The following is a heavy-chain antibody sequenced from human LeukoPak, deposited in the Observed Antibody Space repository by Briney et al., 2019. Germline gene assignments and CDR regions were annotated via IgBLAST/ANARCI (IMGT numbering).Heavy chain of an antibody. Sequence: GGSLRLSCAASGFSFSSYSMNWVRQAPGKGLEWVAYIAYTGTIHYADSVRGRFAISRDNAKNSLYLQLNSLRVEDTAVYYCARSGLPAAVDYWGQGTLVTVSS. CDR1: GFSFSSYS. V-gene: IGHV3-48*01. D-gene: IGHD2-2*01. CDR3: ARSGLPAAVDY. CDR2: IAYTGTI. J-gene: IGHJ4*02.